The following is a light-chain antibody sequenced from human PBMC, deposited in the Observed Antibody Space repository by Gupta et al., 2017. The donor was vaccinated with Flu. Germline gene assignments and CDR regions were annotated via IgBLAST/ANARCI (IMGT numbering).Light chain of an antibody. CDR2: QDT. CDR1: KMGDKY. V-gene: IGLV3-1*01. Sequence: SVSPGQTATITCTGDKMGDKYACWYQQKAGQSPILVIYQDTKRPSGIPERFSGSNSGNTATLTISGAQAMDEADYYCQAWDSITAGVFGTGTKVTVL. J-gene: IGLJ1*01. CDR3: QAWDSITAGV.